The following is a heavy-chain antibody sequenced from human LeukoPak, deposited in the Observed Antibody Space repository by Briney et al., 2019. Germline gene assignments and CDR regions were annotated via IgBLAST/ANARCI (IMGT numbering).Heavy chain of an antibody. D-gene: IGHD3-3*01. CDR2: IKSKTDGGTT. Sequence: PGGALRLSCAASGFTFSNAWMSWVRQAPGKGLEWVGRIKSKTDGGTTDYAAPVKGRFTISSDDSKNTLYLQMNSLKTEDTAVYYSTTEDYDFWSGYYYFDPWGQGTLVTVSS. CDR1: GFTFSNAW. J-gene: IGHJ5*02. V-gene: IGHV3-15*01. CDR3: TTEDYDFWSGYYYFDP.